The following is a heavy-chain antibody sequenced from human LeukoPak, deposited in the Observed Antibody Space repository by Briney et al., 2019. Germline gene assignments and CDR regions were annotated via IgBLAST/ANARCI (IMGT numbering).Heavy chain of an antibody. CDR1: GFTVSSNY. Sequence: GGSLRLSCAASGFTVSSNYMSWVRQAPGKGLEWVANIKQDGSEKYFVDSVKGRFTISRDNAKNSLFLQMNSLRAEDTAVYYCARGRGGSRFDYWGQGTLVTVSS. J-gene: IGHJ4*02. D-gene: IGHD3-16*01. V-gene: IGHV3-7*01. CDR3: ARGRGGSRFDY. CDR2: IKQDGSEK.